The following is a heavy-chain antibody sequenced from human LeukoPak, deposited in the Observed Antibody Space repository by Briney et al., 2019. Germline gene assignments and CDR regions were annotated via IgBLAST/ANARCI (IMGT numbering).Heavy chain of an antibody. CDR1: VFTFSSYA. J-gene: IGHJ4*02. V-gene: IGHV3-23*01. CDR2: IRVSGVST. Sequence: GGSLRLSCADSVFTFSSYAISWVREAPGEGLEWVSAIRVSGVSTYYADSVKGRFTNSRDHSKTTLYLQMNSLRAEETAVYYCAKYYYYDSSGYLRIDYWGQGALVTVSS. CDR3: AKYYYYDSSGYLRIDY. D-gene: IGHD3-22*01.